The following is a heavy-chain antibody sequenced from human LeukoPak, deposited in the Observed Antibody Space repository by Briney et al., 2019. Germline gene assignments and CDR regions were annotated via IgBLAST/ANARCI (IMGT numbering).Heavy chain of an antibody. V-gene: IGHV3-30*03. D-gene: IGHD1-26*01. Sequence: GRSLRLSCAAYSFTFSSYGMQCVRQAPGKGLEWVAVISYDRSNKYHADSVKGRFTISRDNSKNTLYLQMNSLRAEDTAVVYYGGRHLGPGVASSPFDYWGQGTLVTVSS. CDR2: ISYDRSNK. CDR1: SFTFSSYG. CDR3: GGRHLGPGVASSPFDY. J-gene: IGHJ4*01.